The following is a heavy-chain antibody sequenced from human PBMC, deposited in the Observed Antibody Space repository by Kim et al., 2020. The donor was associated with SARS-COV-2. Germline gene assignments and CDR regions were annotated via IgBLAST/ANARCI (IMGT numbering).Heavy chain of an antibody. Sequence: SETLSLTCAVYGGSFSGYYWSWIRQPPGKGLEWIGEINHSGSTNYNPSLKSRVTISVDTSKNQFSLKLSSVTAADTAVYYCARAAGRNKYCSSTSCYRSSYYYGMDVWGQGTTVTVSS. D-gene: IGHD2-2*01. J-gene: IGHJ6*02. CDR1: GGSFSGYY. V-gene: IGHV4-34*01. CDR3: ARAAGRNKYCSSTSCYRSSYYYGMDV. CDR2: INHSGST.